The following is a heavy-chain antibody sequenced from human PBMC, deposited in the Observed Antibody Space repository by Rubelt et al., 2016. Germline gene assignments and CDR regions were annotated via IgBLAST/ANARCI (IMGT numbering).Heavy chain of an antibody. CDR3: ARGIAAAGKPPLDAFDI. J-gene: IGHJ3*02. CDR2: TNHSGST. V-gene: IGHV4-34*01. Sequence: QVQLQQWGAGLLKPSETLSLTCAVYGGSFSGYYWSWIRQPPGKGLEWIGETNHSGSTNYNPSLKSRFTILVDTSKNQFSLKLSSVTAADTAGYYCARGIAAAGKPPLDAFDIWGQGTMVTVSS. CDR1: GGSFSGYY. D-gene: IGHD6-13*01.